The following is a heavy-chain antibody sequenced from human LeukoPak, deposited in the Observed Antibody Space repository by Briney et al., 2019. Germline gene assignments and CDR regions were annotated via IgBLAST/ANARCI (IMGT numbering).Heavy chain of an antibody. V-gene: IGHV4-59*01. CDR3: TSVFDFWSGYYYYYFDY. J-gene: IGHJ4*02. CDR1: GGSISSYY. Sequence: SETLSLTCTVSGGSISSYYWSWIRQPPGKGLEWIGYIYYSGSTNYNPSLKSRVTISVDTSKNQFSLKLSSVTAADTAVYYCTSVFDFWSGYYYYYFDYWGQGTLVTVSS. CDR2: IYYSGST. D-gene: IGHD3-3*01.